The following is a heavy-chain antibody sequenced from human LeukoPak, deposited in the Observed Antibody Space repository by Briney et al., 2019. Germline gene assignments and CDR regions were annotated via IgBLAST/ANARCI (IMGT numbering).Heavy chain of an antibody. CDR1: GGSISVSSYY. Sequence: SGTLSLTCTVSGGSISVSSYYWGWIRQPPGKGLEWIGSIYYSGSTYYSPSLKSRVTISVDTSQNQFSLKLSSVTAADTAVYYCARSGGYGLFDYWGQGILVPVSS. CDR3: ARSGGYGLFDY. J-gene: IGHJ4*02. D-gene: IGHD6-25*01. V-gene: IGHV4-39*01. CDR2: IYYSGST.